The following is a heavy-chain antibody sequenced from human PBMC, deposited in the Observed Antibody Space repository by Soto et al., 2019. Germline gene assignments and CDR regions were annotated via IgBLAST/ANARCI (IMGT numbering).Heavy chain of an antibody. Sequence: SVKVACKAPGGTFSSYSFNSVRQAPGQGLEWVGGIIPMFGTSNYAQKFQGRVTITADGSTTTAYMELRSLRSEDTAVYYCARDTGVTPRTTYFDYWGQGTLVTVSS. CDR1: GGTFSSYS. J-gene: IGHJ4*02. CDR2: IIPMFGTS. D-gene: IGHD3-3*01. V-gene: IGHV1-69*13. CDR3: ARDTGVTPRTTYFDY.